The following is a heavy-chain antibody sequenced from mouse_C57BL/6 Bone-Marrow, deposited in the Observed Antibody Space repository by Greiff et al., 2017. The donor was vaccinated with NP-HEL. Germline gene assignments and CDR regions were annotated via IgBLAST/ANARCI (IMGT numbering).Heavy chain of an antibody. J-gene: IGHJ1*03. D-gene: IGHD1-1*01. Sequence: DVQLVESEGGLVQPGSSMKLSCTASGFTFSDYYMAWVRQVPEKGLEWVANINYDGSSTYYLDSLKSRFIISRDNAKNILYLQMSSLKSEDTATYYCARDQYYGSSRYFDVWGTGTTVTVSS. V-gene: IGHV5-16*01. CDR1: GFTFSDYY. CDR3: ARDQYYGSSRYFDV. CDR2: INYDGSST.